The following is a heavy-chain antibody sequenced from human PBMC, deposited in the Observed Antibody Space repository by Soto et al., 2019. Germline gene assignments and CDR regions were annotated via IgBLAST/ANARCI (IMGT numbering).Heavy chain of an antibody. D-gene: IGHD3-22*01. V-gene: IGHV4-34*01. CDR3: ARPAYAHSASSGYHHDAFDI. CDR2: INYNGGA. Sequence: VQLQQWGAGLLKPSETLSLTCAVYGGSFSDYYWSWIRLIPGKGLEWIGEINYNGGANYNPSLKSRVTMSVDTSKNQFSVKMRFVTAADTALYYCARPAYAHSASSGYHHDAFDIWGQGRKVTVSS. J-gene: IGHJ3*02. CDR1: GGSFSDYY.